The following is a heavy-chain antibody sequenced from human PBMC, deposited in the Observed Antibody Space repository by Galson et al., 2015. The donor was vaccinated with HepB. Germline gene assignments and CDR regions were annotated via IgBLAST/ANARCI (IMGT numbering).Heavy chain of an antibody. CDR2: IYYSGST. CDR3: ARGFGSWWFDP. V-gene: IGHV4-59*01. J-gene: IGHJ5*02. CDR1: GGSISSYY. Sequence: ETLSLTCTVSGGSISSYYWSWIRQPPGKGLEWIGYIYYSGSTNYNPSLKSRVTISVDTSKNQFSLKLSSVTAADTAVYYCARGFGSWWFDPWGQGTLVTVSS. D-gene: IGHD3-16*01.